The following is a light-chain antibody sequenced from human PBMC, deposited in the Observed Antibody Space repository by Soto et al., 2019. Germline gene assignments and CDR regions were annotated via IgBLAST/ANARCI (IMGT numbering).Light chain of an antibody. CDR3: QQYGISGLT. CDR2: GAS. CDR1: QSVSRSY. V-gene: IGKV3-20*01. J-gene: IGKJ4*01. Sequence: EIVLTQSPGTLSLSPGERATLSCRASQSVSRSYLAWYQQKPGQAPRLLIYGASSRATGIADRLSGSGSGTDFTLTISRLETEDFAVYYCQQYGISGLTCGGGTKLEIK.